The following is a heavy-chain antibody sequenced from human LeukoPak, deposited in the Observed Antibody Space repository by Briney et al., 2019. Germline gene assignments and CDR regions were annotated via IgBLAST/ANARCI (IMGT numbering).Heavy chain of an antibody. CDR3: ARGRDRYPFVY. CDR1: GGSFSGYY. D-gene: IGHD2-2*02. Sequence: KSSETLSLTCAVYGGSFSGYYWSWIRQPPGKGLEWIGEINHSGSTNYNPSLKSRVTISVDTSKNQFSLKLSYVTAADTAVYYCARGRDRYPFVYWGQGTLVTVSS. V-gene: IGHV4-34*01. CDR2: INHSGST. J-gene: IGHJ4*02.